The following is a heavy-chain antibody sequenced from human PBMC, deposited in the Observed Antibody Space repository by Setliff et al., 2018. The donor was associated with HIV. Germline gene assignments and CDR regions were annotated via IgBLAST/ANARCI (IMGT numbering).Heavy chain of an antibody. V-gene: IGHV5-51*01. CDR1: GYSFTTYW. D-gene: IGHD5-12*01. Sequence: GESLKISCKGSGYSFTTYWIGWVRQMPAKGLEWMGIIYPGDSKTRYSPSFQGQVTISADKSISTAYLQWSSLKASDTAMYYCARQGEMATMASHYYYMDVWGKGTTVTV. J-gene: IGHJ6*03. CDR3: ARQGEMATMASHYYYMDV. CDR2: IYPGDSKT.